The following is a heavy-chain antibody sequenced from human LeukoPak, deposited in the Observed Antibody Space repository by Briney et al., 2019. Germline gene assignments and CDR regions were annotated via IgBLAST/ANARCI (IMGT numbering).Heavy chain of an antibody. CDR2: ITGSGGHT. CDR1: GFTFSNYA. Sequence: GGSLRLSCAASGFTFSNYAMAWVRQSPGKGLEWVSGITGSGGHTYYADSVKGRFTSSRDNSKNTLYLQMNSLRAEDTAVYYCTKDLTDYHYYYTDVWGKGTTVIVSS. J-gene: IGHJ6*03. CDR3: TKDLTDYHYYYTDV. D-gene: IGHD2-21*02. V-gene: IGHV3-23*01.